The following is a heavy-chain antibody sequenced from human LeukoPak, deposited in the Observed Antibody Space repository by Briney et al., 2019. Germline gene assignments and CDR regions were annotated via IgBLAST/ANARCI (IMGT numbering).Heavy chain of an antibody. CDR2: INHSGST. J-gene: IGHJ5*02. CDR1: GGSFSGYY. CDR3: ARALAATVLGAWFDP. V-gene: IGHV4-34*01. D-gene: IGHD2-8*02. Sequence: SETLSLTCAVYGGSFSGYYWSWIRQPPGKGLEWIGEINHSGSTNYNPSLKSRVTMSVDTSKNQFSLKLSSVTAADTAVYYCARALAATVLGAWFDPWGQGTLVTVSS.